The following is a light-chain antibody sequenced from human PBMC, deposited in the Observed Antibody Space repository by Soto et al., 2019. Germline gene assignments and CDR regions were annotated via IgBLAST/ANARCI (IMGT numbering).Light chain of an antibody. CDR3: QQRGNWPLT. CDR1: QSVGSY. CDR2: DAS. Sequence: EIVLTQSPSALSLSPGEMATLSCRASQSVGSYSAWYQQKPGQAPRLLVYDASYRATGIPARFSGSGSGTDFALTISSLEPEDFAVYYCQQRGNWPLTFGGGTKVEIK. V-gene: IGKV3-11*01. J-gene: IGKJ4*01.